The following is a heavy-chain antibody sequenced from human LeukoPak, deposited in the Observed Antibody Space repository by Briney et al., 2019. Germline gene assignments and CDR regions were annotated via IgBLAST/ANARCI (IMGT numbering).Heavy chain of an antibody. CDR2: IIPIFGTA. J-gene: IGHJ5*02. CDR1: GGTFSSYA. D-gene: IGHD6-13*01. Sequence: SVKVSCKASGGTFSSYAISWVRQAPGQGLEWMGGIIPIFGTANYAQKFQGRVTITTDESTSTAYMELSSLRSEDTAVYYCARVQQLVRGANWFDPWGQGTLVTVSS. V-gene: IGHV1-69*05. CDR3: ARVQQLVRGANWFDP.